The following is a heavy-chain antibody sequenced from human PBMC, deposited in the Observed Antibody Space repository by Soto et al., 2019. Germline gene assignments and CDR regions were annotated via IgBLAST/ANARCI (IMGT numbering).Heavy chain of an antibody. D-gene: IGHD6-6*01. CDR2: IYYSGST. CDR1: GGSIISGGYY. CDR3: ARAEGVEAARLDY. J-gene: IGHJ4*02. Sequence: QVQLQESGPGMVKPSQTLSLTCTVSGGSIISGGYYWSWIRQHQGKGLEWIGYIYYSGSTYSNPSLKSRVTIPVDTSKNQSSLKLSSVTAADTAVYYCARAEGVEAARLDYWVQGTLVTVSS. V-gene: IGHV4-31*03.